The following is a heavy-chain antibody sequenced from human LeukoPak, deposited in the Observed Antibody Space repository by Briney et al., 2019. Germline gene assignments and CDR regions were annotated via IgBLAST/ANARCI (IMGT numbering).Heavy chain of an antibody. D-gene: IGHD5-12*01. CDR2: IDSSSSYI. V-gene: IGHV3-21*06. J-gene: IGHJ4*02. Sequence: GGSLRLSCAASGFTFSSYAMSWVRQAPGKGLEWVSSIDSSSSYIHYADSVKGRFTISRDNAKNSMYLEMNSLRAEDTAVYYCAREGAKRGYSGYDAMYWGQGTLVIVSS. CDR1: GFTFSSYA. CDR3: AREGAKRGYSGYDAMY.